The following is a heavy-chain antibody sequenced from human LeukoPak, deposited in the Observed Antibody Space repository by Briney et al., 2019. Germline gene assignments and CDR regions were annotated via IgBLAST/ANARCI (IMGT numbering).Heavy chain of an antibody. J-gene: IGHJ4*02. D-gene: IGHD1-26*01. Sequence: GESLKISCKGYGYSFTNSWIGWVRQVPGKGLEWMGIIYPGDSDTGYSPSFQGQVTISADKSISTAYLQWSSLKASDTAIYYCARHPSGTYSPFDYWGQGTLVTVSS. V-gene: IGHV5-51*01. CDR1: GYSFTNSW. CDR2: IYPGDSDT. CDR3: ARHPSGTYSPFDY.